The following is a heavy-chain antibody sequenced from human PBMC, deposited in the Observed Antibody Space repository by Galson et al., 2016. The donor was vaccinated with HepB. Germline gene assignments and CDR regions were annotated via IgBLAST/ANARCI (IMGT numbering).Heavy chain of an antibody. CDR2: IYYSGST. V-gene: IGHV4-61*08. D-gene: IGHD6-19*01. J-gene: IGHJ4*02. CDR1: GASVSRGGYY. CDR3: ARGRALYSSGWGTIDYFDY. Sequence: ETLSLTCTVSGASVSRGGYYRSWIRQPPGKGLEWIGYIYYSGSTVTEYNPSLKSRVTISLETPKDQLSLKLSSVTAADTALDYCARGRALYSSGWGTIDYFDYWGQGTLVTVSS.